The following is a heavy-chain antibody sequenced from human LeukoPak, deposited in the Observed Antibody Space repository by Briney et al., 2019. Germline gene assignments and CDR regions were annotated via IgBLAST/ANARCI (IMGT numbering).Heavy chain of an antibody. Sequence: GASVKVSCKASGGTFSSYAISWVRQAPGKGLEWMGGFDPEDGETIYAQKFQGRVTMTEDTSTDTAYMELSSLRSEDTAVYYCATCKGCGSYAIYYFDYWGQGTLVTVSS. V-gene: IGHV1-24*01. CDR3: ATCKGCGSYAIYYFDY. CDR1: GGTFSSYA. CDR2: FDPEDGET. D-gene: IGHD1-26*01. J-gene: IGHJ4*02.